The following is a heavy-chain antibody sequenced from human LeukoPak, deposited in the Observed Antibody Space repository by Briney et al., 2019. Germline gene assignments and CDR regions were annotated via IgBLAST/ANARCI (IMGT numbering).Heavy chain of an antibody. CDR2: IYYTGDT. Sequence: SETLSLTCTVSGGSISIYYWSWIRQPPGKGLEWIGYIYYTGDTNSNPSLKSRVTISVDTSKNQFSPKVTSVTAADTAVYYCAGHTYARPFDFWGQGTLVTVSS. CDR3: AGHTYARPFDF. CDR1: GGSISIYY. D-gene: IGHD6-6*01. J-gene: IGHJ4*02. V-gene: IGHV4-59*08.